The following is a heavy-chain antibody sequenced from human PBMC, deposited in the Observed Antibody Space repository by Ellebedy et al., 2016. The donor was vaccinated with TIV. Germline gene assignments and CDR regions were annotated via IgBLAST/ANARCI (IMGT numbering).Heavy chain of an antibody. CDR1: GFTFSSYG. D-gene: IGHD6-13*01. V-gene: IGHV3-33*08. CDR2: IWYDGSNK. J-gene: IGHJ4*02. Sequence: GESLKISCAASGFTFSSYGMHWVRQAPGKGLEWVAVIWYDGSNKYYADSVKGRFTISRDNSKNTLYLQMNSLRAEDTAVYYCARDKGIAAAAPSGAYFDYWGQGTLVTVSS. CDR3: ARDKGIAAAAPSGAYFDY.